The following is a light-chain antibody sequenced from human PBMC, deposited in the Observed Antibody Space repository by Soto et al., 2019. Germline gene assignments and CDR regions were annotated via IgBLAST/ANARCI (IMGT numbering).Light chain of an antibody. CDR2: EVG. CDR1: SSDVGGYNY. V-gene: IGLV2-14*01. Sequence: QSVRTQPASVSGSPGQSITISCTGTSSDVGGYNYVSWYQQHPGKAPKLMIYEVGNRPSGVSNRFSGSKSGNTASLTIAGLQAEDEADYYCSSYTSSSTLYVFGTGTKVTVL. J-gene: IGLJ1*01. CDR3: SSYTSSSTLYV.